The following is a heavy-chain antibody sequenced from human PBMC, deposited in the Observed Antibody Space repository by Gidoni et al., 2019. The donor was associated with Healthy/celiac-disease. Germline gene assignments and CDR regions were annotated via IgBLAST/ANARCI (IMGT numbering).Heavy chain of an antibody. V-gene: IGHV4-34*01. CDR1: GGSFSGYY. J-gene: IGHJ6*02. Sequence: QVQLQQWGAGLLKPSETLSLTCAVYGGSFSGYYWSWIRQPPGKGLEWIGEINHSGSTNYNPSLKSRVTISVDTSKNQFSLKLSSVTAADTAVYYCARVPHDRKEVRGFYGMDVWGQGTTVTVSS. CDR2: INHSGST. D-gene: IGHD3-22*01. CDR3: ARVPHDRKEVRGFYGMDV.